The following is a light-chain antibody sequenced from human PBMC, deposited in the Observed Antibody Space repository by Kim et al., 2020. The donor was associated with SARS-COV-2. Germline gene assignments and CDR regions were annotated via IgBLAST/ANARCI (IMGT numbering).Light chain of an antibody. CDR2: YDS. V-gene: IGLV3-21*01. J-gene: IGLJ1*01. CDR1: NMGGHS. Sequence: AHGQTARMTCGGNNMGGHSVHWYQQKPGQAPVLVIYYDSDRPSGIPERFSGSKAATTATMTISRVEAGDEADYYCQVWDTDTDDYVFGTGTKVTVL. CDR3: QVWDTDTDDYV.